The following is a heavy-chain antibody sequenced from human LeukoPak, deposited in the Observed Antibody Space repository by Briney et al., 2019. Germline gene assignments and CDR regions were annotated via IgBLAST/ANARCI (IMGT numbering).Heavy chain of an antibody. D-gene: IGHD2-21*02. CDR1: GYTFTSYG. J-gene: IGHJ5*02. CDR2: ISANSGNT. CDR3: ARVWPRQKVVVTAPPRGWFDP. V-gene: IGHV1-18*01. Sequence: ASVKLSCKASGYTFTSYGISWVRQAPGQGLEWMGWISANSGNTNYAQKLQGRVTMTTDTSTSTAYMELRSLRSDDTAVYYCARVWPRQKVVVTAPPRGWFDPWGQGTLVTVSS.